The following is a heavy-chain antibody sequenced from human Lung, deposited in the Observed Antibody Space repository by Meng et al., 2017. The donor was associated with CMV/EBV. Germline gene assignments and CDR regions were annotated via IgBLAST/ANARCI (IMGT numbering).Heavy chain of an antibody. J-gene: IGHJ4*02. Sequence: SCSASGFTFSTYAMHWVRQAPGKGLEWVALISFDGSSKYFADSVKGRFTIFRESSKNTLNLQMNTLRTEDTAIYFCAGEGVYFDYWGQGTLVTVSS. CDR2: ISFDGSSK. CDR3: AGEGVYFDY. V-gene: IGHV3-30-3*01. CDR1: GFTFSTYA. D-gene: IGHD3-16*01.